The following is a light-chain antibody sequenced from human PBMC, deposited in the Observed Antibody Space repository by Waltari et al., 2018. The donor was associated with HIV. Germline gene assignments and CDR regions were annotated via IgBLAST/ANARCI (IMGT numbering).Light chain of an antibody. V-gene: IGKV4-1*01. J-gene: IGKJ1*01. CDR1: QNNLNRSTIKNY. CDR2: WAS. Sequence: SVMPQSLESLPVSLGAGAIIDCNSSQNNLNRSTIKNYVAWYQKKSGQPLQSIMYWASTRESGVSDRPTGGGAGTHFTLPLHKLQASDVAVYYGQQYYSNGRTFGRGTKVEIK. CDR3: QQYYSNGRT.